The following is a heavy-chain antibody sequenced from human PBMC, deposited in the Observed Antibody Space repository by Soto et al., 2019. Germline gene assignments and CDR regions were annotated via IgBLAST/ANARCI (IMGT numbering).Heavy chain of an antibody. CDR1: TESLRGYY. CDR3: ARGLFSSGWYSYFDP. CDR2: ISQSGFT. V-gene: IGHV4-34*01. Sequence: QVQLQQRGAGLLRPSETLSLTCAVSTESLRGYYRTWIRQSPGKGLEWIGEISQSGFTNYNPSLESRVTLSVDTSKSEFSLHLTSMTAADTALYYCARGLFSSGWYSYFDPWGQGTPVTVSS. J-gene: IGHJ5*02. D-gene: IGHD6-19*01.